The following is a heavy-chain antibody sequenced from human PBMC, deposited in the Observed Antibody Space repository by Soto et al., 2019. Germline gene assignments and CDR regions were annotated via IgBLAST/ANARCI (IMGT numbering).Heavy chain of an antibody. CDR2: IYHSGRT. D-gene: IGHD3-9*01. J-gene: IGHJ6*02. CDR1: GGSISSDDYY. V-gene: IGHV4-30-4*01. CDR3: ASILRYFDWLSGGGYYYGLDV. Sequence: QVQLQESGPGLVKPSQTLSLTCTVSGGSISSDDYYWSWIRQPPGKGLEWIGYIYHSGRTYYNPSLKSRMTISVDTSKNQFSLRLGSVTAADTAVYYCASILRYFDWLSGGGYYYGLDVWGQGATVTV.